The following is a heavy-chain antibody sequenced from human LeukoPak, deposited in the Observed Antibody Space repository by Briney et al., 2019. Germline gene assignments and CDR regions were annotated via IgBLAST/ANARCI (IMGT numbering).Heavy chain of an antibody. CDR3: ARDSANYYDSSGYPSYYYYGMDV. Sequence: PGGSLRLSCAASGFTFTSYSMNWVRQAPGRGLEWVSSIRFTGSYIYYADSVKGRFTISRDDAKNSLYLQMNSLRDEDTAVYYCARDSANYYDSSGYPSYYYYGMDVWGQGTTVTVSS. J-gene: IGHJ6*02. CDR1: GFTFTSYS. D-gene: IGHD3-22*01. V-gene: IGHV3-21*01. CDR2: IRFTGSYI.